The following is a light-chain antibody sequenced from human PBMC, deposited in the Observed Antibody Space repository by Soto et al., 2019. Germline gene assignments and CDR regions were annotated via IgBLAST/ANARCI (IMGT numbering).Light chain of an antibody. CDR3: QQTSSFPLT. V-gene: IGKV1-12*01. J-gene: IGKJ4*01. Sequence: IQMTQSPFSVSASVGDTVTITCRASQGISSWLAWYQQKPGKNPNLLIYKASNLQTGVPSRFSGSGSGTDFTLTINSLQPEDFATYYCQQTSSFPLTFGGGTKVDIK. CDR1: QGISSW. CDR2: KAS.